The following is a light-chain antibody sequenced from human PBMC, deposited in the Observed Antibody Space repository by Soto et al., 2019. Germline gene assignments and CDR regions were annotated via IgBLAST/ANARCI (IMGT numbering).Light chain of an antibody. CDR1: QSVSSN. Sequence: EIVMTQSPATLSVSPGERATLSCMASQSVSSNLAWYQQKPGQGPRLLIYGASTRATGIPARFSGSGSGTEFTLTISSLQSEDFAVYYCQHYNNWPRTFGQGTKVEIK. CDR2: GAS. V-gene: IGKV3-15*01. CDR3: QHYNNWPRT. J-gene: IGKJ1*01.